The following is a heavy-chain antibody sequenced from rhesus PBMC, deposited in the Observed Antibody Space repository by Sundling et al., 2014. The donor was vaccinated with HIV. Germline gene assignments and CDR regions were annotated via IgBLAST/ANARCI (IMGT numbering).Heavy chain of an antibody. Sequence: EVQLVESGGGLVQPGGSLRLSCAASGFNFGDHAMHWVRQAPGKGLEWVSSISYTGNTGYYADSVKGRFTVSRDNAKNSLSLQMSSLRAEDTAVYYCIRSPTVGTTVNFYGLESWGQGVVVTVSS. CDR3: IRSPTVGTTVNFYGLES. CDR1: GFNFGDHA. D-gene: IGHD4-29*01. V-gene: IGHV3-183*02. CDR2: ISYTGNTG. J-gene: IGHJ6*01.